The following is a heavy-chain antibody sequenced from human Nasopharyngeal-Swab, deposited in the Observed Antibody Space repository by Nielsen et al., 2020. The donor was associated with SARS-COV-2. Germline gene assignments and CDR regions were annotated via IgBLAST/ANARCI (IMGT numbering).Heavy chain of an antibody. CDR3: ARDLLSSWRAIGNWYFDL. D-gene: IGHD6-13*01. V-gene: IGHV3-21*06. CDR2: ISCTSSYI. J-gene: IGHJ2*01. Sequence: GESLKISCAASGFTFSTYSMNWFRQAPGKGLEWVSSISCTSSYIYYTDSVKGRFTISRDNAKNSLFLQMNSLRSEDTAVYYCARDLLSSWRAIGNWYFDLWGRGTLVTVSS. CDR1: GFTFSTYS.